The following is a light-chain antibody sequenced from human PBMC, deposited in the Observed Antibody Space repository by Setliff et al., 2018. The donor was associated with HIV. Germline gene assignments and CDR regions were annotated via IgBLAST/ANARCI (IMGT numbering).Light chain of an antibody. Sequence: YELTQPPSVSVAPGKTAKITCGGNNIGGKNVHWYQQKPGQAPVVVVYDDSDRPSGIPERFSGSNSGNMATLTISRVEAGDEADYYCQVWDRSSDHYVFGAGTKV. CDR1: NIGGKN. CDR2: DDS. V-gene: IGLV3-21*03. J-gene: IGLJ1*01. CDR3: QVWDRSSDHYV.